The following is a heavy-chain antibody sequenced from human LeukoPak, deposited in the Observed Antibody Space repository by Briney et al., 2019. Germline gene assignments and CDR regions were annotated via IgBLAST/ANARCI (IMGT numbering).Heavy chain of an antibody. V-gene: IGHV3-48*03. CDR1: GFTFSSYE. J-gene: IGHJ4*02. Sequence: GGSLRLSCAASGFTFSSYEMNWVRQAPGKGLEWVSYISSSGSTIYYVDSVKGLFTISRDNAKNSLYLQMNSLRAEDTAVYYCAREGNWNDQDYWGQGTLVTVSS. CDR2: ISSSGSTI. D-gene: IGHD1-20*01. CDR3: AREGNWNDQDY.